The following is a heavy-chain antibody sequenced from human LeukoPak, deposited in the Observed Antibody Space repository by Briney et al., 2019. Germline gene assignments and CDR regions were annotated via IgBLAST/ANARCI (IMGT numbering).Heavy chain of an antibody. V-gene: IGHV3-15*01. Sequence: RGSLRLSCAASGFTFSNAWMNWVRQAPGKGLEWVGRIKSKTDVGTTDYAAPVKGRFTISRDDSKNTLYLQMDSLKTEDTAVYYCTPRRVSRSSRGQGTLVTVSS. CDR2: IKSKTDVGTT. CDR1: GFTFSNAW. D-gene: IGHD6-13*01. CDR3: TPRRVSRSS. J-gene: IGHJ4*02.